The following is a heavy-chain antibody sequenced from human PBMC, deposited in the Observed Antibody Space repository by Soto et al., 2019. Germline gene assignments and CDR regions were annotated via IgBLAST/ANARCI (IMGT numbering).Heavy chain of an antibody. J-gene: IGHJ4*02. D-gene: IGHD2-15*01. CDR1: GYTFTSYD. CDR3: ARGYCSGGSCYRRYYFDY. V-gene: IGHV1-8*01. CDR2: INPNSGNT. Sequence: GASVKVSCKASGYTFTSYDINWVRQATGQGLEWMGWINPNSGNTGYAQKFQGRVTMTRNTSISTAYMELSSLRSEDTAVYYCARGYCSGGSCYRRYYFDYWGQGTLVTVSS.